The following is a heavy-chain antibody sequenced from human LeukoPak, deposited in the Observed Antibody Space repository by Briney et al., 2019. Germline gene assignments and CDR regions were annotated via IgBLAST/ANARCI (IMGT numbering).Heavy chain of an antibody. CDR2: TVSRGTT. CDR3: AKCSTSAYTTGWCNWIDP. Sequence: GGSLRLSCVASGFTFTSDAMNWVRQAPGKGLEWVSSTVSRGTTQYADSVKGRFTVSRDTSKNTLYLQMNSLRADDTAVYYCAKCSTSAYTTGWCNWIDPWGQGTLVTVSS. D-gene: IGHD6-19*01. CDR1: GFTFTSDA. V-gene: IGHV3-23*01. J-gene: IGHJ5*02.